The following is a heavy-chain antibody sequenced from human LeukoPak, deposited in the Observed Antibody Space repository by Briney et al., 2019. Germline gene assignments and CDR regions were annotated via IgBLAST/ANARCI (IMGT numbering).Heavy chain of an antibody. CDR2: MNPNSGNA. Sequence: ASVKVSCKASGYTFTSYDINWVRQATGQGLEWMGWMNPNSGNAGYAQKFQGRVTITRNTSISTAYMELSSLRSEDTAVYYCAREYYDYVWGSYRYLYYFDYWGQGTLVTVSS. V-gene: IGHV1-8*03. CDR1: GYTFTSYD. CDR3: AREYYDYVWGSYRYLYYFDY. J-gene: IGHJ4*02. D-gene: IGHD3-16*02.